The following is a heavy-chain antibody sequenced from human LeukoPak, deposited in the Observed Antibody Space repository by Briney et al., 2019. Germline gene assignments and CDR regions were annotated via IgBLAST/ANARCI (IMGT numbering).Heavy chain of an antibody. V-gene: IGHV1-18*01. J-gene: IGHJ4*02. D-gene: IGHD3-9*01. CDR3: ARAGYDLLTLAPDPANDY. Sequence: ASVKVSCKASGYTFTSYGFNWVRQAPGQGLEWMGWIIAYNGNTNYAQKLQGRVTMTTDTSTSTAYMELRSLRSDDTAVYYCARAGYDLLTLAPDPANDYWGQGTLVTVSS. CDR1: GYTFTSYG. CDR2: IIAYNGNT.